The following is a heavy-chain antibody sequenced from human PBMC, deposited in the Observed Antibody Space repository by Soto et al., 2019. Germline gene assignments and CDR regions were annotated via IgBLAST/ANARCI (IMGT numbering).Heavy chain of an antibody. J-gene: IGHJ4*02. Sequence: HPGGSLRLSCAASGFTFTRYSMNWVRQAPGKGLEWVAVIWYDGSNKYYADSVKGRFTISRDNSKNTLYLQMNSLRAEDTAVYYCARVSGWSWYFDYWGQGTLVTVSS. CDR3: ARVSGWSWYFDY. D-gene: IGHD6-19*01. CDR1: GFTFTRYS. V-gene: IGHV3-33*07. CDR2: IWYDGSNK.